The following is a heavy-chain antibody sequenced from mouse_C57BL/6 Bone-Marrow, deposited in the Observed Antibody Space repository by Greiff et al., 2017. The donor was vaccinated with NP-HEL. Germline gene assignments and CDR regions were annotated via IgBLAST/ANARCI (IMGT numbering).Heavy chain of an antibody. Sequence: VQLKQSGPVLVKPGASVKMSCKASGYTFTDYYMNWVKQSHGKSLEWIGVINPYNGGTSYNQKFKGKATLTVDKSSSTAYMELNSLTSEDSAVYYCAREEVLRVFDYWGQGTTLTVSS. CDR2: INPYNGGT. D-gene: IGHD1-1*01. CDR1: GYTFTDYY. J-gene: IGHJ2*01. V-gene: IGHV1-19*01. CDR3: AREEVLRVFDY.